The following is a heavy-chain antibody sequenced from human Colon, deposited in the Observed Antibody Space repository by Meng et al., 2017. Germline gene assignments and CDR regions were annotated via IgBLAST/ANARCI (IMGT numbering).Heavy chain of an antibody. CDR3: ASFPPPGKQWLVTDY. CDR1: VGSISSSNW. V-gene: IGHV4-4*02. D-gene: IGHD6-19*01. Sequence: QVQLQESGPGLGKPSGTSSLTCVVSVGSISSSNWWSWVRQPPGKGLEWIGEIYHSGSTNYNPSLKSRVTISVDKSKNQFSLKLSSVTAADTAVYYCASFPPPGKQWLVTDYWGQGTLVTVSS. J-gene: IGHJ4*02. CDR2: IYHSGST.